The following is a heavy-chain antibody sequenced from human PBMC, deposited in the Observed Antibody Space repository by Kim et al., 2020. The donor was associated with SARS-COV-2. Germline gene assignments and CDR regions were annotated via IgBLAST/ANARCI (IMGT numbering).Heavy chain of an antibody. CDR3: ARDSPIFHVLYSSSSLFDY. CDR2: ISAYNGNT. V-gene: IGHV1-18*01. CDR1: GYTFTSYG. J-gene: IGHJ4*02. D-gene: IGHD6-13*01. Sequence: ASVKVSCKASGYTFTSYGISWVRQAPGQGLEWMGWISAYNGNTNYAQKLQGRVTMTTDTSTSTAYMELRSLRSDDTAVYYCARDSPIFHVLYSSSSLFDYWGQGTLVTVSS.